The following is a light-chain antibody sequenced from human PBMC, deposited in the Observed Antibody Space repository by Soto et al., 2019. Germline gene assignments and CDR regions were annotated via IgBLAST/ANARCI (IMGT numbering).Light chain of an antibody. V-gene: IGKV3D-15*01. Sequence: IGVTQSAATLSVSPGERATLDCRASQRITNTFAWYKLKPGQAPRLIIXXAYXRASGIPVSFSGSGSGTEFTLTISSLQTGDFGFDSCQQYSNWPPTWTFGQGTKVDIK. CDR2: XAY. J-gene: IGKJ1*01. CDR1: QRITNT. CDR3: QQYSNWPPTWT.